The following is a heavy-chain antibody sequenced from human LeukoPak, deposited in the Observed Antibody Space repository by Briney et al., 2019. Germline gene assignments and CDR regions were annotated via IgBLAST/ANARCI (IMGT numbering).Heavy chain of an antibody. V-gene: IGHV4-4*07. CDR2: IYTSGGT. J-gene: IGHJ3*02. Sequence: PSETLSLTCSVSGGSISTYYWSWIRQPAGRGLEWIGRIYTSGGTNYNPSPKSRVTMSVDTSKNQFSLRMTSVTAADTALYWCARVQLPATKGAFDIWGQGTMVTVPS. CDR3: ARVQLPATKGAFDI. D-gene: IGHD2-2*01. CDR1: GGSISTYY.